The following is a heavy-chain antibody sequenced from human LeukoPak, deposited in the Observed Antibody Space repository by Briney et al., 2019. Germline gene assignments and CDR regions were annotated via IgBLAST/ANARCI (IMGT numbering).Heavy chain of an antibody. D-gene: IGHD3-22*01. Sequence: SETLSLTCAVYGGSFSGYYWSWIRQPPGKGLEWIGEINHSGSTNYNPSLKSRVTISVDTSKNQFSLKLSSVTAADTAVYYCARVNPDYYDSSGYYLYYFDYWGQGTLVTVSS. CDR2: INHSGST. CDR3: ARVNPDYYDSSGYYLYYFDY. CDR1: GGSFSGYY. J-gene: IGHJ4*02. V-gene: IGHV4-34*01.